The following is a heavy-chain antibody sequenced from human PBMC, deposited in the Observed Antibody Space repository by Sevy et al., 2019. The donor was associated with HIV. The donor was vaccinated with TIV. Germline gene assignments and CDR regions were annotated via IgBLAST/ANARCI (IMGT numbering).Heavy chain of an antibody. CDR2: MNPNTGNS. CDR1: GYSFTSHD. CDR3: ARGSRYYDSVTGYYHDAFDI. J-gene: IGHJ3*02. V-gene: IGHV1-8*01. Sequence: ASVNVSCKASGYSFTSHDVNWVRQATGQGLEWMGWMNPNTGNSGFAQTFQGRVTLTRDTSTSTAYMELNSLTSEDTAIYSCARGSRYYDSVTGYYHDAFDIWGQGTRVTVSS. D-gene: IGHD3-9*01.